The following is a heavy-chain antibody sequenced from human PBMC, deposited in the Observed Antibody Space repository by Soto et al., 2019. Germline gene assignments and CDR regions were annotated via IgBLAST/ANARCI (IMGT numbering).Heavy chain of an antibody. J-gene: IGHJ4*02. Sequence: PSETLSLTCAVYGGSFSGYYWSWIRQPPGKGLEWIGEINLSGSTNYNPSLKSRVTISVDTSKNHFSLKLSSVTAADTAVYYCARVPALGYCSGGSCYGGSRWTLDYWGQGTLVTVSS. D-gene: IGHD2-15*01. CDR2: INLSGST. CDR3: ARVPALGYCSGGSCYGGSRWTLDY. V-gene: IGHV4-34*01. CDR1: GGSFSGYY.